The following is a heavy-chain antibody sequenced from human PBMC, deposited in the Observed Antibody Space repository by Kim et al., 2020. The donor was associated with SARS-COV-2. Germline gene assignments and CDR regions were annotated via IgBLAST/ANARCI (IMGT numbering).Heavy chain of an antibody. CDR2: INRSGST. D-gene: IGHD4-4*01. V-gene: IGHV4-34*01. J-gene: IGHJ6*03. CDR1: GGSFSGYY. CDR3: ARNSYSNYNYYYYMDV. Sequence: SETLSLTCAVYGGSFSGYYWSWIRQPPGKGLEWIGEINRSGSTNYNPSLKSRVTISVDTSKTQFSLKLSSVTAADTAVYYCARNSYSNYNYYYYMDVWGKGTTVTVSS.